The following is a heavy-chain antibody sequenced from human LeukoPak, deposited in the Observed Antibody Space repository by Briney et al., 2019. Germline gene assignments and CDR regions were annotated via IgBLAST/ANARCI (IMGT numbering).Heavy chain of an antibody. V-gene: IGHV1-2*04. CDR1: GYTFTSYG. CDR3: ARGGPGRSFDY. J-gene: IGHJ4*02. CDR2: INPNSGDT. Sequence: ASVKVSCKASGYTFTSYGISWVRQAPGQGLEWMGWINPNSGDTDYALKFQGWVTMARDTSISTAYMELSRLKSDDTAVYYCARGGPGRSFDYWGQGTLVTVSS.